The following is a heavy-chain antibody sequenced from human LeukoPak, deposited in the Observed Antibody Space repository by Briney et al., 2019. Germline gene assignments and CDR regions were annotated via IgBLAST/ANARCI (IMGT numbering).Heavy chain of an antibody. V-gene: IGHV1-46*01. CDR1: GYTFTSYY. D-gene: IGHD3-10*01. CDR3: ARWGYGSGSYDPSPRYYYYYMDV. Sequence: ASVKVSCKASGYTFTSYYMHWVRQAPGQGLEWMGIINPSGGSTSYAQKFQGRVTMTRDTSISTAYMELSRLRSDDTAVYYCARWGYGSGSYDPSPRYYYYYMDVWGKGTTVTISS. CDR2: INPSGGST. J-gene: IGHJ6*03.